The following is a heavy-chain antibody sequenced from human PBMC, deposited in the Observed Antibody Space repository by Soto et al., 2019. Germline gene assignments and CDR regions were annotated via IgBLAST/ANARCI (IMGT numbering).Heavy chain of an antibody. J-gene: IGHJ4*02. Sequence: EVQLLESGGGLVQPGGSLRLSCAASGFTFSSYAMSWVRQAPGKGLEWVSAISGSGGSTYYEDYVKGRFTISRANSKNTLYLQMNSLRAEDTAVYYCAKDLTRGFGESWGQGTLVTVSS. CDR2: ISGSGGST. CDR1: GFTFSSYA. D-gene: IGHD3-10*01. CDR3: AKDLTRGFGES. V-gene: IGHV3-23*01.